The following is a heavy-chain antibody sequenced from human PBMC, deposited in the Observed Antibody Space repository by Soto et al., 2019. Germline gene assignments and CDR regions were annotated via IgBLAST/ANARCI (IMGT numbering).Heavy chain of an antibody. CDR1: GGSISSYY. V-gene: IGHV4-59*01. CDR3: ARHTPYYDFYYYMDV. J-gene: IGHJ6*03. CDR2: IYYSGST. D-gene: IGHD3-3*01. Sequence: ASETLSLTCTVSGGSISSYYWSWIRQPPGKGLEWIGYIYYSGSTNYNPSLKSRVTISVDTSKNQFSLKLSSVTAADTAVYYCARHTPYYDFYYYMDVWGKGTTVTVSS.